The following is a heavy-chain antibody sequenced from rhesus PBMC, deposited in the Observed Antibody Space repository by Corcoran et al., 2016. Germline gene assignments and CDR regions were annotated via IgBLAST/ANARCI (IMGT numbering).Heavy chain of an antibody. CDR3: ARGITSFDY. CDR2: IYGSGGVT. CDR1: GYSISNGYD. D-gene: IGHD1-26*01. J-gene: IGHJ4*01. Sequence: QVQLQESGPGVVKPSETLSLTCAVSGYSISNGYDWSWIRQPPGKGLEWIGYIYGSGGVTTYTPSLKNRVTISKDTSKNQFSLTLSSVTAADTAVYYCARGITSFDYWGQGVLVTVSS. V-gene: IGHV4-76*01.